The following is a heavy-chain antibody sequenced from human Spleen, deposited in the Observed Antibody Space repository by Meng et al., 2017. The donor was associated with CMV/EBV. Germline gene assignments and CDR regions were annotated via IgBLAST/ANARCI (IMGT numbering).Heavy chain of an antibody. CDR1: GFTFSSYW. V-gene: IGHV3-23*01. CDR3: AKDFDYYGMDV. Sequence: ESLKISCAASGFTFSSYWMSWVRQAPGKGLEWVSAISGSGGSTYYADSVKGRFTISRDNSKNTLYLQMNSLRAEDTAVYYCAKDFDYYGMDVWGQGTTVTVSS. CDR2: ISGSGGST. J-gene: IGHJ6*02.